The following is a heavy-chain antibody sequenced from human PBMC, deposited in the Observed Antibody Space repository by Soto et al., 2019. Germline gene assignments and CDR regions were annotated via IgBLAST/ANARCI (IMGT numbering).Heavy chain of an antibody. CDR3: AKPIERSGGSCYWS. J-gene: IGHJ4*02. Sequence: QVQLVESGGGVVQPGRSLRLSCAASGFTFSSYGMHWVRQAPGKGLEWVAVISYDGSNKYYADSVTGRFTISRDKSKNTPYLQTNSLRAEDTDVYYCAKPIERSGGSCYWSWGQGTLVTVSS. V-gene: IGHV3-30*18. CDR1: GFTFSSYG. CDR2: ISYDGSNK. D-gene: IGHD2-15*01.